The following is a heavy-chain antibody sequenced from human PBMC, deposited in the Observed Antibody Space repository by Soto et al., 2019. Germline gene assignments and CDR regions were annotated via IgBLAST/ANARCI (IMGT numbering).Heavy chain of an antibody. D-gene: IGHD4-17*01. CDR3: ARDGSTVTTNYHYAMDF. V-gene: IGHV3-48*03. CDR2: IHSGGSRI. J-gene: IGHJ6*02. Sequence: XGSLRLSFAASGFTFSTYDMNWVRQAPGKGLDWVSYIHSGGSRIYYADFVKGRFTISRDNAKNSLYLQMNSLRAEDTAVYYCARDGSTVTTNYHYAMDFWGQGTTVTVSS. CDR1: GFTFSTYD.